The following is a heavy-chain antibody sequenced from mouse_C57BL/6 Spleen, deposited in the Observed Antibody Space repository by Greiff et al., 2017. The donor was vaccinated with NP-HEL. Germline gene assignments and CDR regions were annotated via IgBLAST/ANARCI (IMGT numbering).Heavy chain of an antibody. D-gene: IGHD1-2*01. Sequence: QVQLQQPGAELVRPGSSVKLSCKASGYTFTSYWMHWVKQRPIQGLEWIGNIDPSDSETHYIQKFKDKATLTVDKSSSTAYMQLSSLTSEDSAVYDCARDSLYYGRGAYWGQGTLVTVSA. CDR1: GYTFTSYW. J-gene: IGHJ3*01. CDR3: ARDSLYYGRGAY. CDR2: IDPSDSET. V-gene: IGHV1-52*01.